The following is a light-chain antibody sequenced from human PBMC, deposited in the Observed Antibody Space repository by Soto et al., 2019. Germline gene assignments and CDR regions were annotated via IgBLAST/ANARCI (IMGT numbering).Light chain of an antibody. CDR1: SSNIESNP. V-gene: IGLV1-51*01. CDR3: GSWDASPSAGV. Sequence: QSVLTQPPSVSAAPGQTVTISCSGSSSNIESNPVSWYRHLPGTVPKLLIYNDDKRPSGIPDRFSGSKSGTSATLGITGLQTGDEADYYCGSWDASPSAGVFGGGTKLTVL. CDR2: NDD. J-gene: IGLJ2*01.